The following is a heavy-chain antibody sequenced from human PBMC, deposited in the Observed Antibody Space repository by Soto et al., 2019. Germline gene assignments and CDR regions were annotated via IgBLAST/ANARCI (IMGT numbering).Heavy chain of an antibody. V-gene: IGHV4-4*02. D-gene: IGHD3-22*01. CDR3: ARSGDSSGYYSNPYYFDY. J-gene: IGHJ4*02. Sequence: PSETLSLSCAVSGGSISSSNWWSWVRQPPGKGLEWIGEIYHNGSTNYNPSLKSRVTISVDKSKNQFSLKLSSVTAADTAVYYCARSGDSSGYYSNPYYFDYWGQGTLVTVSS. CDR2: IYHNGST. CDR1: GGSISSSNW.